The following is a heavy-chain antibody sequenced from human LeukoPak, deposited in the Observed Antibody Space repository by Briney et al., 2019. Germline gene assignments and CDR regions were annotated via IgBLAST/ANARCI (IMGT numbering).Heavy chain of an antibody. CDR2: INSDGSST. D-gene: IGHD2-15*01. CDR3: ARDGFCSAGRCYGMDV. Sequence: GGSLRLSCAASGFTFSNYWMHWVRQAPGKGLVWVSRINSDGSSTDYADSVKGRFTISRDNAKSTLYLQMNSLRAGDTAVYYCARDGFCSAGRCYGMDVWGQGTTVTVSS. V-gene: IGHV3-74*01. CDR1: GFTFSNYW. J-gene: IGHJ6*02.